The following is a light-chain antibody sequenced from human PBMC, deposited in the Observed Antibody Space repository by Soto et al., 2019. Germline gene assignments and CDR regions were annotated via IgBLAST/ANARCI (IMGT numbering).Light chain of an antibody. V-gene: IGKV1-39*01. CDR1: QRISKY. CDR2: SAS. CDR3: QQSHSTPRT. Sequence: DIQMTQSPSSLSASIGDRVTIACRASQRISKYLNWYHQRPGKAPKLLIYSASSLQSGVPSRFSGSGSGTDFTLTINSLQPEDSATYYCQQSHSTPRTFGGGTKVKI. J-gene: IGKJ4*01.